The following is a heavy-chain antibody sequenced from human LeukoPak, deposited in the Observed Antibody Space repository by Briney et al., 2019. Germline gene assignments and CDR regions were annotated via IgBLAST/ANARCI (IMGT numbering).Heavy chain of an antibody. CDR2: IKYDGSEK. CDR1: GFTLSSYW. J-gene: IGHJ4*02. CDR3: ARDVAPAGLFFDY. Sequence: GGSLRLSCAASGFTLSSYWMSWVRQAPGKGLEWVANIKYDGSEKDYVDSVKGRFTISRDNAKNSLYLQMNSLRAEDTAVYYCARDVAPAGLFFDYWGQGTLVTVSS. D-gene: IGHD6-13*01. V-gene: IGHV3-7*01.